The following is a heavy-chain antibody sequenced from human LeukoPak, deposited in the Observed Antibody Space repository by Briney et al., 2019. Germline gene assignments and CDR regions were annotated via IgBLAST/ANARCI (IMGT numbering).Heavy chain of an antibody. V-gene: IGHV1-18*01. Sequence: ASVKVSCKASGGTFSSYAISWVRQAPGQGLEWMGWISAYNGNTNYAQKLQGRVTMTTDTSTSTAYMELRSLRSDDTAVYYCARDLGVVRGVIERQNGYWGQGTLVTVSS. D-gene: IGHD3-10*01. J-gene: IGHJ4*02. CDR3: ARDLGVVRGVIERQNGY. CDR2: ISAYNGNT. CDR1: GGTFSSYA.